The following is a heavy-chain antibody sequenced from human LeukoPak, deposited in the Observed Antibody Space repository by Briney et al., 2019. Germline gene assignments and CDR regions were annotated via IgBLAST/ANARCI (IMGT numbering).Heavy chain of an antibody. V-gene: IGHV4-59*01. CDR1: GGSISSYY. J-gene: IGHJ3*02. CDR3: ASKSGGSHNDAFDI. CDR2: IYYSGST. Sequence: SETLSLTCTVSGGSISSYYWSWIRQPPGKGLEWIGYIYYSGSTNYNPSLKSRVTISVDTSKNQFSLKLSSVTAADTAVYYCASKSGGSHNDAFDIWGQGTMVTVSS. D-gene: IGHD1-26*01.